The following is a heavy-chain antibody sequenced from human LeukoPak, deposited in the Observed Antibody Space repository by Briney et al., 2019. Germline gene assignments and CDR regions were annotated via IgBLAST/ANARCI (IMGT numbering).Heavy chain of an antibody. CDR3: AKGILEWLLNDAFDI. CDR2: ISFSVNTK. Sequence: PGGSLRLSCAASGFTFSDYSMNWVRQAPGKGLEWVSYISFSVNTKYYGDSVKGRFTISRDNSKNTLYLQMNSLRAEDTAVYYCAKGILEWLLNDAFDIWGQGTMVTVSS. CDR1: GFTFSDYS. V-gene: IGHV3-48*01. J-gene: IGHJ3*02. D-gene: IGHD3-3*01.